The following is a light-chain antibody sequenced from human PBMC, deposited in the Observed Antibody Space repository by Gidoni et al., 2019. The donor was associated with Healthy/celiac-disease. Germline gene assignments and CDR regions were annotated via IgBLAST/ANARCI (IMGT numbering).Light chain of an antibody. V-gene: IGLV2-14*01. CDR2: EVS. CDR3: SSYTSSSTLV. Sequence: QSALTQPASVSGSPGQSITISCTGTSSDVGGYNYVSWYQQHPGKAPKLMIYEVSNRPSGVSNRFSCSKSGNTACLTISGLQAEDEADYYCSSYTSSSTLVFGGGTKLTVL. J-gene: IGLJ2*01. CDR1: SSDVGGYNY.